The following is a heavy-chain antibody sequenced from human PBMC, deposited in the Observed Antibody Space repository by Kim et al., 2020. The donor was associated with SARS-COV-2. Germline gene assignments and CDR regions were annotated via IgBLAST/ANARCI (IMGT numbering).Heavy chain of an antibody. J-gene: IGHJ6*02. D-gene: IGHD6-6*01. CDR3: ASESSSRGHGMDV. V-gene: IGHV4-34*01. CDR2: INHSGST. Sequence: SETLSLTCAVYGGSFSGYYWSWIRQPPGKGLEWIGVINHSGSTNYNQYLKSRNTISVDTTKNQISITLSPVTTAATEVYAGASESSSRGHGMDVLCRAIT. CDR1: GGSFSGYY.